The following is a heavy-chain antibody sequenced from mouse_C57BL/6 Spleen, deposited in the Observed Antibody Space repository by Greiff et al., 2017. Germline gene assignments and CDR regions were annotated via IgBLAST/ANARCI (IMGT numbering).Heavy chain of an antibody. CDR3: TRSDSSGYWGY. D-gene: IGHD3-2*02. Sequence: VQLVESGAELVRPGASVTLSCKASGYTFTDYEMHWVKQTPVHGLEWIGAIDPETGGTAYNQKFKGKAILTADKSSSTAYMELRSLTSEDSAVYYCTRSDSSGYWGYWGQGTTLTVSS. J-gene: IGHJ2*01. CDR2: IDPETGGT. CDR1: GYTFTDYE. V-gene: IGHV1-15*01.